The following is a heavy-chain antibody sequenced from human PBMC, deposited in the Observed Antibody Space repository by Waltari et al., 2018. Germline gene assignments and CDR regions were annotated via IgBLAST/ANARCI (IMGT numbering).Heavy chain of an antibody. Sequence: QVQLVQSGAEVREPGASVKVSCQASGYTFSRYGISWVRQAPGQGLEWMGWVSAYKGNTNIAQKLQGRVTRTTDSYTSTAYMELRSLRSDDTAVYYCARDAHLYYYDSSGYLGDYWGQGTLVTVSS. CDR1: GYTFSRYG. J-gene: IGHJ4*02. CDR3: ARDAHLYYYDSSGYLGDY. D-gene: IGHD3-22*01. V-gene: IGHV1-18*01. CDR2: VSAYKGNT.